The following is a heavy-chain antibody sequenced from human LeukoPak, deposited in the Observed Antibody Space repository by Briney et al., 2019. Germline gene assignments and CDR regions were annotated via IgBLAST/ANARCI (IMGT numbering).Heavy chain of an antibody. CDR3: AREPQRRPILSFGEKGYYFDY. CDR2: IYHSGTT. D-gene: IGHD3-10*01. CDR1: GYSISSNYY. V-gene: IGHV4-38-2*02. Sequence: SETLSLTCIVSGYSISSNYYWGWSRPPPGKGLEWIGIIYHSGTTYYNPSLKRRVTISGDKAKNQLSLQMTSVTAADTAVYYCAREPQRRPILSFGEKGYYFDYWGQGTLVTVSS. J-gene: IGHJ4*02.